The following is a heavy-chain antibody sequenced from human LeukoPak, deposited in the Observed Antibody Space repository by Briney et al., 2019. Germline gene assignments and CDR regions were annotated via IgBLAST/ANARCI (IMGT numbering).Heavy chain of an antibody. J-gene: IGHJ5*02. D-gene: IGHD5-18*01. CDR2: MNPNSGNT. Sequence: ASVKVSCEASGYTFTSYDINWVRQATGQGLEWMGWMNPNSGNTGYAQKFQGRVTMTRDTSISTAYMELSRLRSDDTAVYYCASLDVDTATYWFDPWGQGTLVTVSS. CDR3: ASLDVDTATYWFDP. CDR1: GYTFTSYD. V-gene: IGHV1-8*01.